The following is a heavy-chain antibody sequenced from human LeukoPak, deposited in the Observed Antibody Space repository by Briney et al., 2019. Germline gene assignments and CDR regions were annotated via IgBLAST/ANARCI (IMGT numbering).Heavy chain of an antibody. Sequence: PSETLSLTCTVSGGSISSYYWSWIRQPPGKGLEWIGYIYYSGSTNYNPSLKSRVTISVGTSKNQFSLKLSSVTAADTAVYYCARDLGYCSGGSCYDYYYYMDVWGKGTTVTVSS. CDR3: ARDLGYCSGGSCYDYYYYMDV. CDR1: GGSISSYY. D-gene: IGHD2-15*01. V-gene: IGHV4-59*01. CDR2: IYYSGST. J-gene: IGHJ6*03.